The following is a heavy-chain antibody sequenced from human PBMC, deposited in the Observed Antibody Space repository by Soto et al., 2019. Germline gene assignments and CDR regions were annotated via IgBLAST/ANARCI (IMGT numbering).Heavy chain of an antibody. Sequence: EVQLVESGGGLVHPGGSLRLSCAASGFTFSNYWMHWVRQVPGQGLEWVSRINTDGSSTGYAASVKGRFTISRDNAKSTLYVQMNSLRAEDTAVYYCAKDLHYGASDFWGQGTLVTVSS. D-gene: IGHD4-17*01. V-gene: IGHV3-74*01. CDR2: INTDGSST. J-gene: IGHJ4*02. CDR1: GFTFSNYW. CDR3: AKDLHYGASDF.